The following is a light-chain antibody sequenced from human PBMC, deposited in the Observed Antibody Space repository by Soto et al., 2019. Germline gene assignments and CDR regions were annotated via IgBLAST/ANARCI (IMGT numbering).Light chain of an antibody. Sequence: IQMTQSPSTLSASVGDRVTITCRASQSISSWLAWYQQKPGKAPNLLIYHASSLESGVPSRFSGSGSGTEFPLTISSLQPDDFAPYYCQQSYTSPYTFGQGTKLEIK. CDR1: QSISSW. J-gene: IGKJ2*01. CDR2: HAS. V-gene: IGKV1-5*01. CDR3: QQSYTSPYT.